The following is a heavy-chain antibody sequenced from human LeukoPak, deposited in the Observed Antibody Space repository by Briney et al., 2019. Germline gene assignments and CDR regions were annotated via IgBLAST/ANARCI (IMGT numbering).Heavy chain of an antibody. Sequence: GGSLRLSCAASGFTFSTYGMSWVRQAPGKGLEWVSTLSTSTTRTYHADSVKGRFTISRDNSKRTLYLQMNSLRAEDTAVYYCAKDSGVLRHFDRLSYFDYRGQGTLVTVSS. CDR1: GFTFSTYG. J-gene: IGHJ4*02. CDR3: AKDSGVLRHFDRLSYFDY. V-gene: IGHV3-23*01. D-gene: IGHD3-9*01. CDR2: LSTSTTRT.